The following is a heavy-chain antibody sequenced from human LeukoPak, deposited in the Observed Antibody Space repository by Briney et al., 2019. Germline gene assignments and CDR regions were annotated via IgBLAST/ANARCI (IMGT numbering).Heavy chain of an antibody. J-gene: IGHJ4*02. D-gene: IGHD2-15*01. CDR3: AREGCSGGSCYSFDY. Sequence: GGSLRLSCAASGFTLSRYAMHWVRQARGKGLEWVGVIPYDGSNKYYGDSEKGRFNISRDNSKNTLYLQMNSLRGEDTAVYYCAREGCSGGSCYSFDYWGQGTLVTVSS. CDR2: IPYDGSNK. CDR1: GFTLSRYA. V-gene: IGHV3-30-3*01.